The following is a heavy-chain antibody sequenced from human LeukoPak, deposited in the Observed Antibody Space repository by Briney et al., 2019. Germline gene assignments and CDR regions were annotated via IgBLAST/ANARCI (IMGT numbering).Heavy chain of an antibody. CDR3: TRVTDWNDFDY. CDR2: IYYSGST. V-gene: IGHV4-59*01. D-gene: IGHD1-1*01. CDR1: GGSISSYY. J-gene: IGHJ4*02. Sequence: SETLSLTCTVSGGSISSYYWSWIRQPPGKGLEWIGYIYYSGSTNYNPSLKSRVTISVDTSKNQFSLRLSSVPAADTAFYYCTRVTDWNDFDYWGQGTLVTVSS.